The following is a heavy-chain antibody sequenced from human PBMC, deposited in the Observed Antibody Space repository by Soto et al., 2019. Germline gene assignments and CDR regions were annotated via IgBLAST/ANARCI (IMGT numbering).Heavy chain of an antibody. J-gene: IGHJ6*03. CDR1: GFTFSSYA. CDR3: AKNRDYYYYYMDV. V-gene: IGHV3-23*01. Sequence: EVQLLESGGGLVQPGGSLRLSCAASGFTFSSYAMSWVRQAPGKGLEWVSAISGSGGSTNYADSVKGRFTISRDNSKNTLYLQMNSLRAEDTAVYYCAKNRDYYYYYMDVWGKGTTVTVSS. CDR2: ISGSGGST.